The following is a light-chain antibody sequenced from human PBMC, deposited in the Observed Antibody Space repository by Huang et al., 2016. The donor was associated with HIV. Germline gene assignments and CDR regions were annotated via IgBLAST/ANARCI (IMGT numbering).Light chain of an antibody. V-gene: IGKV3-20*01. Sequence: IVLTQSPGTLSLSPGERATLSCRASQSVNSDYLAWYQHRPGQAPRLLIFGASRRATGVPGRFSASGSGTDFTLTISRLEPEDFAVYYCQRYGTSPPEYTFGPGTKLEIK. CDR2: GAS. J-gene: IGKJ2*01. CDR1: QSVNSDY. CDR3: QRYGTSPPEYT.